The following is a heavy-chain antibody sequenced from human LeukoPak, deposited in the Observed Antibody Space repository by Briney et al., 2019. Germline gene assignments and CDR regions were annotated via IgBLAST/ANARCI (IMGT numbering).Heavy chain of an antibody. V-gene: IGHV3-23*03. Sequence: GGSLRHSCAASGFTFSSYAMSWVRQAPGKGLEWVSVIFNGGSTYYADSVKGRFTISRDNSKNTLYLQMNSLRAEDTAVYYCAREGRFLEWLFPDYWGQGTLVAVSS. CDR1: GFTFSSYA. CDR2: IFNGGST. CDR3: AREGRFLEWLFPDY. J-gene: IGHJ4*02. D-gene: IGHD3-3*01.